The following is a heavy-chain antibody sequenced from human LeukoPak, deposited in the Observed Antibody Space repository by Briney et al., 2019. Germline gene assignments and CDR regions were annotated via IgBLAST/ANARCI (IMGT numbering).Heavy chain of an antibody. CDR2: ISDNGSRQ. J-gene: IGHJ4*02. Sequence: GGSLRLSCAASGFTFSRYGMHWVRQAPGKGLEWVAEISDNGSRQYYANSVKGRFTISRDTSKNTLYLQKNSLRADDTAVYYCARAFAYGEPVYWGQGTLVTVS. V-gene: IGHV3-30*04. CDR1: GFTFSRYG. D-gene: IGHD3-10*01. CDR3: ARAFAYGEPVY.